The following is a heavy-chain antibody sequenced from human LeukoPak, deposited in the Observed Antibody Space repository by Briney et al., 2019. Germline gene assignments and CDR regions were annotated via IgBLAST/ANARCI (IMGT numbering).Heavy chain of an antibody. CDR2: INPSGGST. V-gene: IGHV1-46*01. D-gene: IGHD1-1*01. Sequence: ASVKVSCKASGYTFTSYYMHWVRQAPGQGLEWMGIINPSGGSTNYAQKFQERVTITRDMSTSTAYMELSSLRSEDTAVYYCAAGNNWAQFDYWGQGTLVTVSS. J-gene: IGHJ4*02. CDR1: GYTFTSYY. CDR3: AAGNNWAQFDY.